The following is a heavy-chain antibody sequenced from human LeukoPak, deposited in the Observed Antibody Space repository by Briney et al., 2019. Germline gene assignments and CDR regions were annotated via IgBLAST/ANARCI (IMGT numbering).Heavy chain of an antibody. V-gene: IGHV3-23*01. Sequence: GGSLRLSCAASGFTFSSYAMSWVRQAPGKGLEWVSAISGSGGSTYYADSVKGRFTISRDNTKNSVYLQMKGLRAEDTAMYYCATVRGNSYGHDYWGQGTLVTVSS. CDR2: ISGSGGST. CDR1: GFTFSSYA. J-gene: IGHJ4*02. CDR3: ATVRGNSYGHDY. D-gene: IGHD5-18*01.